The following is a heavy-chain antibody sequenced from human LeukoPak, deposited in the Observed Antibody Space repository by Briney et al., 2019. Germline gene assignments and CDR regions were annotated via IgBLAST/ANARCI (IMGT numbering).Heavy chain of an antibody. CDR1: GFTLSNYE. CDR3: ARTDYGGNSEYFQH. D-gene: IGHD4-23*01. V-gene: IGHV3-11*03. CDR2: ISSSSSYT. J-gene: IGHJ1*01. Sequence: GGSLRLSCAASGFTLSNYEMNWVRQAPGKGLEWVSYISSSSSYTNYADSVKGRSTISRDNAKNSLYLQMNSLRAEDTAVYYCARTDYGGNSEYFQHWGQGTLVTVSS.